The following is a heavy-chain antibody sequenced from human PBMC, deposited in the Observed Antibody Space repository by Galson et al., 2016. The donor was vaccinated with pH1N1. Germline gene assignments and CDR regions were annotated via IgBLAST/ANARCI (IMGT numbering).Heavy chain of an antibody. Sequence: SETLSLTCAVYGVSFSESYWSWIRQSPGKGLEWIGEINPRGGTDYYPSLKSRVSISADTSKNQFSLRLSSVTAADTGVYYCARGGVKGKQLLHSYYYSAMDVWGQGTTVTVSS. J-gene: IGHJ6*02. CDR1: GVSFSESY. CDR3: ARGGVKGKQLLHSYYYSAMDV. D-gene: IGHD1-1*01. V-gene: IGHV4-34*01. CDR2: INPRGGT.